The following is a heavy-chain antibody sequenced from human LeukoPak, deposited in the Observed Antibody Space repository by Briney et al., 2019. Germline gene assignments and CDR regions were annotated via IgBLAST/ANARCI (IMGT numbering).Heavy chain of an antibody. CDR2: INPSGGRT. CDR3: ARDVEGATTYFDY. D-gene: IGHD1-26*01. Sequence: ASVKVSCKASGYTFTSYYMHWVRQAPGQGLEWMGIINPSGGRTSYAQKFQGRVTMTRDTSTTTDYMELSSLRSQDTAVYYCARDVEGATTYFDYWGQGTLVTVSS. J-gene: IGHJ4*02. V-gene: IGHV1-46*01. CDR1: GYTFTSYY.